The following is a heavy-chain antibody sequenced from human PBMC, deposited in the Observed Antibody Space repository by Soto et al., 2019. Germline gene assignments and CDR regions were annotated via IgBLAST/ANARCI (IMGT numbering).Heavy chain of an antibody. J-gene: IGHJ4*02. Sequence: LGGAPLLSSAASPFHLSSFWFHLVRPAPGKWLVWVSHTNSDGSSTSYADSVKGRFTISRDNAKNTLYLQMNSLRAEDTAVYYCAKEGNRVRGPDYWGQGTLVTVSS. CDR3: AKEGNRVRGPDY. CDR2: TNSDGSST. V-gene: IGHV3-74*01. D-gene: IGHD3-10*01. CDR1: PFHLSSFW.